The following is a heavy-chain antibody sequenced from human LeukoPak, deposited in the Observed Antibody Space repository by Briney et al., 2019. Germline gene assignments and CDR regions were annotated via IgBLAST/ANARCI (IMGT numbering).Heavy chain of an antibody. CDR1: GFTVSTNY. CDR3: ARGEISGWFGELAFDY. V-gene: IGHV3-66*01. CDR2: IYTGGST. Sequence: GGSLRLSCAASGFTVSTNYMSWVRQAPGKGLEWVSVIYTGGSTYYADSVKGRFTISRDNSKNTLYLQMNNLRAEDTAVYYCARGEISGWFGELAFDYWGQGTLVTVSS. J-gene: IGHJ4*02. D-gene: IGHD3-10*01.